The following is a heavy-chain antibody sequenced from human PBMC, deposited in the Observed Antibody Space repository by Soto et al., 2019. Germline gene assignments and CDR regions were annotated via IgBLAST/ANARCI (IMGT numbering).Heavy chain of an antibody. J-gene: IGHJ3*02. CDR3: ASLSVVVAATYREDAFDI. D-gene: IGHD2-15*01. V-gene: IGHV1-69*02. Sequence: QVQLVQSGAEVKKPGSSVTVSCTASGGTFSSYTISWVRQAPGQGLEWMGRIIPILGIANYAQKFQGRVTITADKSTSTDYMELSSLRSEDTAVYYCASLSVVVAATYREDAFDIWGQGTMVTVAA. CDR1: GGTFSSYT. CDR2: IIPILGIA.